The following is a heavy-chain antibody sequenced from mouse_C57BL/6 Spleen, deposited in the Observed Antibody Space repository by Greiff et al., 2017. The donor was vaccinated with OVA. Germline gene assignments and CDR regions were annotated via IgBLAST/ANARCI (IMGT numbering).Heavy chain of an antibody. CDR1: GYTFTSYD. D-gene: IGHD2-4*01. CDR2: IYPRDGST. Sequence: QVHVKQSGPELVKPGASVKLSCKASGYTFTSYDINWVKQRPGQGLEWIGWIYPRDGSTKYNEKFKGKATLTVDTSSSTAYMELHSLTSEDSAVYFCASDYDYFDYWGQGTTLTVSS. J-gene: IGHJ2*01. CDR3: ASDYDYFDY. V-gene: IGHV1-85*01.